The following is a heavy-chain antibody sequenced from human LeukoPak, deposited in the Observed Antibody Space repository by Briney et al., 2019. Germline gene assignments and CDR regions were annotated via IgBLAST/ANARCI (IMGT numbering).Heavy chain of an antibody. Sequence: PGGSLRLSCAASGVTFSSYGMHWVRQAPGKGLEWVALISSDGNDKLYGDSVKGRFTISRDDSKSTLYLQMNSLRAEDTAVYYCRTRVILGKGGEVYDAWGQGTLVPVPS. CDR1: GVTFSSYG. CDR2: ISSDGNDK. CDR3: RTRVILGKGGEVYDA. V-gene: IGHV3-30*03. J-gene: IGHJ5*02. D-gene: IGHD3-16*01.